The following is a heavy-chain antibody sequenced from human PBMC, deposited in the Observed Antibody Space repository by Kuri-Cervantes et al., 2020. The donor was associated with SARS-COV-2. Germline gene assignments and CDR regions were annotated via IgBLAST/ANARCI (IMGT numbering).Heavy chain of an antibody. CDR3: ARRSTSITIFGVVNINPFDY. D-gene: IGHD3-3*01. CDR1: GGSFSGYY. J-gene: IGHJ4*02. V-gene: IGHV4-34*01. CDR2: INHSGST. Sequence: ESLKISCAVYGGSFSGYYWSWIRQPPGKGLEWIGEINHSGSTNYNPSLKSRVTISVDTSKNQFSLKLSSVTAADTAVYYCARRSTSITIFGVVNINPFDYWGQGTLVTVSS.